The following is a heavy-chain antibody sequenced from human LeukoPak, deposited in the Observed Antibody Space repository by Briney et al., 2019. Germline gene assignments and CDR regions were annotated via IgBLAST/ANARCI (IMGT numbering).Heavy chain of an antibody. Sequence: ASVKVSCKASGYTFTNYYMHWVRQAPGQGLEWMGIINPNGGGTNYAQKFQGRVTMTRDTSISTAYMELSRLRSDDTAVYYCALGIAVAEFDPWGQGTLVTVSS. CDR2: INPNGGGT. D-gene: IGHD6-19*01. CDR3: ALGIAVAEFDP. V-gene: IGHV1-2*02. J-gene: IGHJ5*02. CDR1: GYTFTNYY.